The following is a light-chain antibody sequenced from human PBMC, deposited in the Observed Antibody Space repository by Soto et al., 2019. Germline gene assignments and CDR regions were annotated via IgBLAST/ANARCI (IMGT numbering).Light chain of an antibody. Sequence: EIVLTQSPGTLSLSPGERATLSCRASQSVSSSYLASYQQKPGQAPRLLIYRASSRATGSPDRFSGSGSGTDFTLTISRLEPEDFAVYYCQQYGSFGGGTKVDIK. J-gene: IGKJ4*01. V-gene: IGKV3-20*01. CDR3: QQYGS. CDR1: QSVSSSY. CDR2: RAS.